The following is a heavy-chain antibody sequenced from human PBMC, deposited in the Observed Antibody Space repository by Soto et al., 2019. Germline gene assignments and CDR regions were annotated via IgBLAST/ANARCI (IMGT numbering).Heavy chain of an antibody. Sequence: LRLSCAASGFTFSSYAMHWVRQAPGKGLERVAVISYDGSNKYYADSVKGRFTISRDNSKNTLYLQMNHLRAEDTAVYYCARSRSTGSILQHWDQGALVTVSS. CDR1: GFTFSSYA. CDR3: ARSRSTGSILQH. D-gene: IGHD2-8*02. CDR2: ISYDGSNK. V-gene: IGHV3-30-3*01. J-gene: IGHJ4*01.